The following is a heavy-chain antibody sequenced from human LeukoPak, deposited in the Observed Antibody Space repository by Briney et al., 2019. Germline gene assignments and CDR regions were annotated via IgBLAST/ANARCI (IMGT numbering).Heavy chain of an antibody. CDR1: GGSISSSSYY. D-gene: IGHD3-10*01. Sequence: SETLSLTCTVSGGSISSSSYYWGWIRLPPGKGLEWIGSIYYSGSTYYNPSLKSRVTISVDTSKNQFSLKLSSVTAADTAVYYCARHRFRSGSYYNDYWGQGTLVTVSS. J-gene: IGHJ4*02. CDR2: IYYSGST. CDR3: ARHRFRSGSYYNDY. V-gene: IGHV4-39*01.